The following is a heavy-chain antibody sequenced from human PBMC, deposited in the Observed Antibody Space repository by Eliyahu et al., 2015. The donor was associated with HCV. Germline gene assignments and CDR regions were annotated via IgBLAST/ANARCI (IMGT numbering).Heavy chain of an antibody. V-gene: IGHV3-23*01. CDR2: ISGSGGST. J-gene: IGHJ4*02. CDR1: GFTFSXXX. Sequence: EVQLLESGGGLVQPGGSLXLSCAAXGFTFSXXXXSWVRQAPGKGVEWVSXISGSGGSTYYADSVKGRFTISRDNSKNTLYLQMNSLRAEDTAVYYCAKDRSYYYGSGTETYFDYWGQGTLVTVSS. CDR3: AKDRSYYYGSGTETYFDY. D-gene: IGHD3-10*01.